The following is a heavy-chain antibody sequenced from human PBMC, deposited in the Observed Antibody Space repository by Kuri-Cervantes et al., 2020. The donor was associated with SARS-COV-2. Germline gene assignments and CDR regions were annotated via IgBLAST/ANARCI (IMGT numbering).Heavy chain of an antibody. CDR3: ARLYSSSSNYYYYYMDV. J-gene: IGHJ6*03. D-gene: IGHD6-6*01. V-gene: IGHV3-48*01. CDR1: GFTFSSYS. CDR2: ISSSSSTI. Sequence: GGSLRLSCAASGFTFSSYSMNWVRQAPGKGLEWVSYISSSSSTIYYADSVKGRFTISRDNAKNSLYLQMNSLRAEDTAVYYCARLYSSSSNYYYYYMDVWGKGTTVTVSS.